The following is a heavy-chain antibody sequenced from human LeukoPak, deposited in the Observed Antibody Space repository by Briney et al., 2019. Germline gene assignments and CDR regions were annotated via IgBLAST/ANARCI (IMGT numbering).Heavy chain of an antibody. J-gene: IGHJ4*02. CDR2: LSGSGLST. D-gene: IGHD5-24*01. CDR3: ARDQMATITPYYFDY. CDR1: GFTFSSYA. V-gene: IGHV3-23*01. Sequence: GSLRLSCAASGFTFSSYAMSWVRQAPGKGLQWVSALSGSGLSTYYADSVKGRFTISRDNSKNTLYLQMNSLRAEDTAVYYCARDQMATITPYYFDYWGQGTLVTVSS.